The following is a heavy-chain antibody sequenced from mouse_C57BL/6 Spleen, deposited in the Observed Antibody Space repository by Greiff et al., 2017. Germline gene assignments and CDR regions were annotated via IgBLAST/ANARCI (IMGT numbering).Heavy chain of an antibody. CDR3: ARHGYDYDGFAY. Sequence: QVQLQQSGAELVKPGASVKLSCKASGYTFTEYTIHWVKQRPGQGLEWIGWFYPGSGSTKYNEKFKDKATLTVDKSSSTAYMELSRMTSEDSAVYFCARHGYDYDGFAYWGQGTLVTVSA. D-gene: IGHD2-4*01. CDR2: FYPGSGST. CDR1: GYTFTEYT. V-gene: IGHV1-62-2*01. J-gene: IGHJ3*01.